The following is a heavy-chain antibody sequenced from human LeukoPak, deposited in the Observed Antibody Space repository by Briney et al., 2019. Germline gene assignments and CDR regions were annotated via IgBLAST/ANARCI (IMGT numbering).Heavy chain of an antibody. D-gene: IGHD6-19*01. J-gene: IGHJ6*02. Sequence: SQTLSLTCAISGDSVSSNNAAWNWIRQSPSRGLEWLGRAYYRSKWFNEYAISVKSRITITSDTSKNQFSLQLNSVTPEDTAVYYCARTRYSSGGAYYYGVDVWGQGTTVTVSS. CDR1: GDSVSSNNAA. V-gene: IGHV6-1*01. CDR2: AYYRSKWFN. CDR3: ARTRYSSGGAYYYGVDV.